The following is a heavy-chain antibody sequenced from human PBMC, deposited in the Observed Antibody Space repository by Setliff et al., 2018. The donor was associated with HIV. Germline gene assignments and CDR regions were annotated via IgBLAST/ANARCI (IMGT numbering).Heavy chain of an antibody. CDR3: ARGPLSSSWYNWFDP. V-gene: IGHV3-7*01. D-gene: IGHD6-13*01. CDR2: IKQDGSDM. Sequence: GGSLRLSCVASGLPFYNYWMTWLRRAPGRGLEWVANIKQDGSDMHYIESVKGRFTVSRDNAENSVYLQMNSLRAEDTAVYYCARGPLSSSWYNWFDPWGQGTLVTVSS. CDR1: GLPFYNYW. J-gene: IGHJ5*02.